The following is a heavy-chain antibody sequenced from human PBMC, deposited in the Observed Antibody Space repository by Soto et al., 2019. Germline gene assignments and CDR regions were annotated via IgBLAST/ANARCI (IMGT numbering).Heavy chain of an antibody. CDR2: IIPIFGTA. D-gene: IGHD3-22*01. V-gene: IGHV1-69*13. Sequence: SVKVSCKASGGTFSSYAISWVRQAPGQGLEWMGGIIPIFGTANYAQKFQGRVTITADESTSTAYMELSSLRSEDTAVYYCARWFRDGFDGEYYYYGMDVWGQGTTVTVSS. CDR1: GGTFSSYA. CDR3: ARWFRDGFDGEYYYYGMDV. J-gene: IGHJ6*02.